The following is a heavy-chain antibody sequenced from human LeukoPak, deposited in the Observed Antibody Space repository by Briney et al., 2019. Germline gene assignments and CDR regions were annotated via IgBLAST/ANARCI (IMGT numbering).Heavy chain of an antibody. CDR2: ISDNGGST. CDR3: AKDASARPSDY. D-gene: IGHD3-3*01. V-gene: IGHV3-23*01. Sequence: GGSLRLSCAASGFTFRTYAMSWFRQAPGKGLEWVSFISDNGGSTYYADSVKGRFTISRDNSKNSMYLQMSSLGAEDTAIYYYAKDASARPSDYWGPGTLVTVSS. J-gene: IGHJ4*02. CDR1: GFTFRTYA.